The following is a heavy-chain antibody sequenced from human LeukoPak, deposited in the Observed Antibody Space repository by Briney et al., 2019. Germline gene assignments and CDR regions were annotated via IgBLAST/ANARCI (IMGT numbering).Heavy chain of an antibody. CDR1: GGSISSYY. D-gene: IGHD3-16*02. Sequence: SETLSLTCTVSGGSISSYYWGWIRQPPGKGLEWIGSVYYSGGSIYNPSLKSRVTISVDTSKNQFSLNLNSVTAADTAVYCCARYIWGTYLDFWGQGTLVTVSS. CDR3: ARYIWGTYLDF. J-gene: IGHJ4*02. CDR2: VYYSGGS. V-gene: IGHV4-59*08.